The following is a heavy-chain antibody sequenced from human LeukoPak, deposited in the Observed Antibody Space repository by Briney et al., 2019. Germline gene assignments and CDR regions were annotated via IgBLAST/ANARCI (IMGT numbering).Heavy chain of an antibody. CDR2: ISGSGGST. CDR1: GFTFSSYA. CDR3: ARAFWQWLVLQVGMDV. Sequence: GGSLRLSCAASGFTFSSYAMSWVRQAPGKGLEWVSAISGSGGSTYYADSVKGRFTISRDNSKNTLYLQMNSLRTEDTAVYYCARAFWQWLVLQVGMDVWGQGTTVTVSS. V-gene: IGHV3-23*01. D-gene: IGHD6-19*01. J-gene: IGHJ6*02.